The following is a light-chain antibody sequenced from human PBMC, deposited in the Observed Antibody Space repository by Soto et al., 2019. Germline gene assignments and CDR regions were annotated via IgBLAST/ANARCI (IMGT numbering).Light chain of an antibody. J-gene: IGLJ1*01. Sequence: QSALTQPASVSGSPGQSITISCTGTSSDIGGYNMVSWYQQHPRKAPKLMIYEVTNRPSGISDRFSASKSGNTASLTISGPQAEDEGDYYCSSYTRAKTYVFGTGTKVTVL. V-gene: IGLV2-14*01. CDR3: SSYTRAKTYV. CDR2: EVT. CDR1: SSDIGGYNM.